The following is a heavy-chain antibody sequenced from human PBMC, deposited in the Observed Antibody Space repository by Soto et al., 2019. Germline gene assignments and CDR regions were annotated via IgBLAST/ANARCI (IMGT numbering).Heavy chain of an antibody. V-gene: IGHV4-4*02. Sequence: TLSLTCAVSGGSISSSNWWSWVRQPPGKGLEWIGEIYHSGSTNYNPSLKSRVTISVDKSKNQFSLELSSVTAADTAVYYCALDYDSSPFDAFDIWGQGTMVTVSS. CDR2: IYHSGST. CDR1: GGSISSSNW. J-gene: IGHJ3*02. D-gene: IGHD3-22*01. CDR3: ALDYDSSPFDAFDI.